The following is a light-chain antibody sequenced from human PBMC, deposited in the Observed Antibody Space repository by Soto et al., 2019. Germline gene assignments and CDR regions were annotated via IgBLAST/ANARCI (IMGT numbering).Light chain of an antibody. CDR3: SSYTSSSTPLHVV. J-gene: IGLJ2*01. CDR1: SSDVGGYNY. Sequence: QSALTQPASVSGSPGQSITISCTGTSSDVGGYNYVSWYQQHPGKAPKLMIYDVSNRPSGVSNRFSGSKSSNTASLTISGLQAEDEADYYCSSYTSSSTPLHVVFGGGTKLTVL. CDR2: DVS. V-gene: IGLV2-14*01.